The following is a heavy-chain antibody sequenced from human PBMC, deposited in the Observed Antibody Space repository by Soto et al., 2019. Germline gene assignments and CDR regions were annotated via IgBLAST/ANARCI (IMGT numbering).Heavy chain of an antibody. V-gene: IGHV2-5*02. CDR3: AHFYYYGSGNVRYYFDY. Sequence: QITLKESGPTLVKPTQTLTLTCSFSGFSLTTSAMGVGWIRQPPGKALEWLALIYWDDDKRYSPSLKSRLTITKDTSKNQVVLTMTNMDPVDTGTYYCAHFYYYGSGNVRYYFDYWGQGTLVTVSS. CDR2: IYWDDDK. CDR1: GFSLTTSAMG. D-gene: IGHD3-10*01. J-gene: IGHJ4*02.